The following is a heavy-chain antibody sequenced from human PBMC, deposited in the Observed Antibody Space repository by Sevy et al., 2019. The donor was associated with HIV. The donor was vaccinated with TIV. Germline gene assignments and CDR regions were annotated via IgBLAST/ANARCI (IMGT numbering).Heavy chain of an antibody. J-gene: IGHJ6*02. V-gene: IGHV3-23*01. Sequence: GGSLRLSCAASGFTFSSYAMSWVRQAPGKGLEWVSAISGSGGSTYYADSVKGRFTISRDNSKNTLYLQMNSLRAEDTAVYYCAKESSIYYDFWSGYYTYYYYYYGMDVWGQGTTVTVSS. CDR1: GFTFSSYA. CDR3: AKESSIYYDFWSGYYTYYYYYYGMDV. CDR2: ISGSGGST. D-gene: IGHD3-3*01.